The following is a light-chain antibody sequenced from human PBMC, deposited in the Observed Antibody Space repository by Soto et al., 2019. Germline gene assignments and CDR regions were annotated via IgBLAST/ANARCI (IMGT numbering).Light chain of an antibody. CDR1: QTISRY. Sequence: DIQMSQSPTSLSASVRDRVTITCRASQTISRYLNWYQQKPRKAPKLLIFAASSLHGGVPSRFSGSGSGTDFTLTISSLQVEDFATYYCQQSYSTPYTFGQGTKLEIK. CDR3: QQSYSTPYT. J-gene: IGKJ2*01. CDR2: AAS. V-gene: IGKV1-39*01.